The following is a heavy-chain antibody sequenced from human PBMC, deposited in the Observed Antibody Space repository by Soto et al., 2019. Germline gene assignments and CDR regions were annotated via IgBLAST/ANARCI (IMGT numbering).Heavy chain of an antibody. J-gene: IGHJ4*02. CDR2: LNPNTGGT. V-gene: IGHV1-2*02. CDR1: GYTFTGHH. CDR3: AISRYCSGGDCTTQSLYYFDY. D-gene: IGHD2-15*01. Sequence: QVQLVQSGAEVKKPGASVKVSCKASGYTFTGHHIHWVRQAPGQGLEWMGWLNPNTGGTNFAQKFQGRVTMTRDTSISTAHMELSRLRSDDTAVYYCAISRYCSGGDCTTQSLYYFDYWGQGTLVTVSS.